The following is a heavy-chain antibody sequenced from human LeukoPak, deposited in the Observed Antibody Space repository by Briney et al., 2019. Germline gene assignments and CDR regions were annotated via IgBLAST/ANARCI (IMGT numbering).Heavy chain of an antibody. V-gene: IGHV3-23*01. J-gene: IGHJ4*02. CDR2: ISGSGGST. CDR3: ANESPFLDY. CDR1: GFSFSGYA. Sequence: GGSLRLSCAASGFSFSGYAMSWVRQAPGKGLEWVSVISGSGGSTYYADSVKGRFTISRDNSKNTLYLQMNSLRAEDMAVYYCANESPFLDYWGQGALVTVSS.